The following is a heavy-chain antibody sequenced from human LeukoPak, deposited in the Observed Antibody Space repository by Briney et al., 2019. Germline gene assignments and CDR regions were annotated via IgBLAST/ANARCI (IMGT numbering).Heavy chain of an antibody. V-gene: IGHV3-7*04. J-gene: IGHJ4*02. CDR1: GFTFGSYW. CDR3: GRFTRSGDSVY. Sequence: GALRLSCAASGFTFGSYWMSWVRQAPGKGLEWVANIKQDGSEKQYVDSVKGRFAISRDNAENSLYLQMNSLKAEDTAVYYCGRFTRSGDSVYWGQGTLVTVSS. D-gene: IGHD7-27*01. CDR2: IKQDGSEK.